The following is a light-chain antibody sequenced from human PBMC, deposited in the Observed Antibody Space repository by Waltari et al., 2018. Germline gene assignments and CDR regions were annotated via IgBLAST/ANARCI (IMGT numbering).Light chain of an antibody. Sequence: EIVMTQSPATLSVSPGERATLSCRASQSVRINLAWYPQKPGQAPRLLIYGASTRATGIPARFSGSGAGTDFTLTISSLQSEEFAVYYCQQYNNWPPVFTFGPGTKVDIK. CDR1: QSVRIN. CDR3: QQYNNWPPVFT. CDR2: GAS. J-gene: IGKJ3*01. V-gene: IGKV3-15*01.